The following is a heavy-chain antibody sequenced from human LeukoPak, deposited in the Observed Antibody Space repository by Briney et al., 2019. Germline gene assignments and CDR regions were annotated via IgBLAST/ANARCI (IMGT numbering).Heavy chain of an antibody. CDR2: INPNSGGT. CDR3: ATEVLWFGELCHWFDP. CDR1: GYTFTSYG. Sequence: GASVKVSCKASGYTFTSYGISWVRQAPGQGLEWMGWINPNSGGTNYAQKFQGRVTMTRDTSISTAYMELSRLRSDDTAVYYCATEVLWFGELCHWFDPWGQGTLVTVSS. J-gene: IGHJ5*02. D-gene: IGHD3-10*01. V-gene: IGHV1-2*02.